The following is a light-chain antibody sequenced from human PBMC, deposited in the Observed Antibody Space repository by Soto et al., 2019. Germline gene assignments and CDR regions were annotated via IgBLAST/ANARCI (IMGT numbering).Light chain of an antibody. J-gene: IGLJ1*01. CDR3: SSYTGGNPSYV. V-gene: IGLV2-8*01. CDR1: SSDVGGYDY. CDR2: EVT. Sequence: LTQPPSASGSPGQSVTISCTGTSSDVGGYDYVSWYQQHPGKAPKLMIYEVTIRPSGVSDRFSGSKSGNTASLTVSGLQAEDEADYYCSSYTGGNPSYVFGTGTKVTV.